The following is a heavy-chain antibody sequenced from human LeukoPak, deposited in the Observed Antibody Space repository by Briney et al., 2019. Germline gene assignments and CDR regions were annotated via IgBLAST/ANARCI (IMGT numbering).Heavy chain of an antibody. Sequence: SQTLSLTCTVSGGSISSGGYYWSWIRQPPGKGLEWIGYIYYSGSTNYNPSLKSRVTISVDTSKNQFSLKLSSVTAADTAVYYCARVGVGSSGWWAYFDYWGQGTLVTVSS. V-gene: IGHV4-61*08. D-gene: IGHD6-19*01. CDR1: GGSISSGGYY. CDR3: ARVGVGSSGWWAYFDY. J-gene: IGHJ4*02. CDR2: IYYSGST.